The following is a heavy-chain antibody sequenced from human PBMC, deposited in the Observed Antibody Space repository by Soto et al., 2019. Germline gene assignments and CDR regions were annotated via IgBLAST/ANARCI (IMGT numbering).Heavy chain of an antibody. D-gene: IGHD3-10*01. CDR2: IYHSGST. CDR1: SGSISSSNW. Sequence: SETLSLTCAVSSGSISSSNWWSWVRQPPGKGLEWIGEIYHSGSTNYNPSLKSRVTISVDKSKNQFSLKLSSVTAADTAVYYCARRPITMVRGVIMKPFDYWGQGTLVTVSS. J-gene: IGHJ4*02. V-gene: IGHV4-4*02. CDR3: ARRPITMVRGVIMKPFDY.